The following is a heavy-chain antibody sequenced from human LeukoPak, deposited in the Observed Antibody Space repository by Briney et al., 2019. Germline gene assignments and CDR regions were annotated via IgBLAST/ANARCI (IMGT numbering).Heavy chain of an antibody. CDR2: ISYDGNSG. D-gene: IGHD2-2*01. J-gene: IGHJ4*02. V-gene: IGHV3-30*18. CDR3: AKDCCCSTTSYYVHYFDC. Sequence: QPGRSLRLSCAASGFTFSSYAMHWVRQAPGKGLEWVAVISYDGNSGYYTDSVKGRFTISRDNSKSTLFLQMNSLRAEDTAVYFCAKDCCCSTTSYYVHYFDCWGQGTLVTVSS. CDR1: GFTFSSYA.